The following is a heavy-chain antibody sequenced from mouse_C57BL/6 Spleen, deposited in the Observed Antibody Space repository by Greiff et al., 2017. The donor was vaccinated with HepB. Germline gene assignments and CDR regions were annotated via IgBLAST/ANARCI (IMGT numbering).Heavy chain of an antibody. D-gene: IGHD1-1*01. J-gene: IGHJ1*03. Sequence: QVQLQQSGAELVKPGASVKISCKASGYAFSSYWMNWVKQRPGKGLEWIGQIYPGDGDTNYNGKFKGKATLTADKSSSTAYMQLSSLTSEDSAVYFCARSAYYYGSSYRDWYFDVWGTGTTVTVSS. V-gene: IGHV1-80*01. CDR1: GYAFSSYW. CDR3: ARSAYYYGSSYRDWYFDV. CDR2: IYPGDGDT.